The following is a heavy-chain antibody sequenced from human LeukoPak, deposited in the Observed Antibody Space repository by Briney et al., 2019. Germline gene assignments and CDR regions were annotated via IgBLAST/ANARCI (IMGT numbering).Heavy chain of an antibody. CDR3: ARYSSVWYYFDY. CDR2: IYTSGST. D-gene: IGHD6-19*01. V-gene: IGHV4-61*02. J-gene: IGHJ4*02. Sequence: SETLSLTCTVSGGSISSGSYYWSWIRQPAGKGLEWIGRIYTSGSTNYNPSLKSRVTISVDTSKNQFSLKLSSVTAADTAVYYCARYSSVWYYFDYWGQGTLVTVSS. CDR1: GGSISSGSYY.